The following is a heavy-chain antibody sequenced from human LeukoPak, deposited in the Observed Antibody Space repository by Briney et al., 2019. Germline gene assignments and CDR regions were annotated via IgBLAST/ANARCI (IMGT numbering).Heavy chain of an antibody. CDR3: AKDQSYSGSYLDY. V-gene: IGHV3-9*01. D-gene: IGHD1-26*01. J-gene: IGHJ4*02. CDR2: ISWNSGSI. Sequence: GGSLRLSGAASGFTFDDYAMHWVRQAPGKGLEWVSGISWNSGSIGYADSVKGRFTISKDNAKNSLYLQMNSLRAEDTALYYCAKDQSYSGSYLDYWGQGTLVTVSS. CDR1: GFTFDDYA.